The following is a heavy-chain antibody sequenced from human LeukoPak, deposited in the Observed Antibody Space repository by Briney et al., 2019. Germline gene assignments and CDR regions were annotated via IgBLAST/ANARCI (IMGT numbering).Heavy chain of an antibody. CDR3: AKVEGKSGYGFWSGRPEGY. V-gene: IGHV3-23*01. CDR1: GFTFSSYA. Sequence: PGGSLRLSCAASGFTFSSYAMSWVRQAPGKGLEWVSAISGSGGSTYYADSVKGRFTISRDNSKNTLYLQMNSLRAEDTAVYYCAKVEGKSGYGFWSGRPEGYWGQGTLVTVSS. CDR2: ISGSGGST. D-gene: IGHD3-3*01. J-gene: IGHJ4*02.